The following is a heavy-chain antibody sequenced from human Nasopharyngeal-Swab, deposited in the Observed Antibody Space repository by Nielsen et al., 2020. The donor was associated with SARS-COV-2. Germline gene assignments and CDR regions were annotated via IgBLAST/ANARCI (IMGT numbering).Heavy chain of an antibody. CDR2: IYYSGST. V-gene: IGHV4-59*08. CDR1: GGSINSYY. CDR3: ARHHYDFWSGYYEAYFDY. Sequence: SETLSLTCNVSGGSINSYYWSWIRQPPGKGLEWIGYIYYSGSTNYNPSLKSRVTISVDTSKNQFSLKLSSVTAADTAVYYCARHHYDFWSGYYEAYFDYWGQGTLVTVSS. J-gene: IGHJ4*02. D-gene: IGHD3-3*01.